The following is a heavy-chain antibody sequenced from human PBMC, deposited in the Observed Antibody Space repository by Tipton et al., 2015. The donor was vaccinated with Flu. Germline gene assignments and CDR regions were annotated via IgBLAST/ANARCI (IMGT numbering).Heavy chain of an antibody. CDR3: ARTGTDYLFVY. V-gene: IGHV4-34*01. D-gene: IGHD1-1*01. J-gene: IGHJ4*02. CDR1: GGSFSGYY. Sequence: TLSLTCAVYGGSFSGYYWSWIRQPPGKGLEWIGEINHSGSTNYNPSLKSRVTISVDTSKNQFSLKLSSVTAADSAVYYCARTGTDYLFVYWGQGTLVPVSS. CDR2: INHSGST.